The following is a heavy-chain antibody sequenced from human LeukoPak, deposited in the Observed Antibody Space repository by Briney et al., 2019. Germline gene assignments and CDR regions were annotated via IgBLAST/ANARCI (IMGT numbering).Heavy chain of an antibody. CDR3: ARTLRVETFYYMDV. J-gene: IGHJ6*03. D-gene: IGHD2/OR15-2a*01. Sequence: ASVTVSFKASGGTFSSYAISWVRQAPGQGLEWMGGIIPIFGTGNYAQKFQGRVTITADKSTSTAYMELSSLRSEDTAVYYCARTLRVETFYYMDVWGKGPTVTVSS. CDR2: IIPIFGTG. V-gene: IGHV1-69*06. CDR1: GGTFSSYA.